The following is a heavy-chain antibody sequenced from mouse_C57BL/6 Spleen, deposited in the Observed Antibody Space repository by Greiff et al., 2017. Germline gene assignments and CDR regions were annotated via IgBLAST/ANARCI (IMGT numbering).Heavy chain of an antibody. J-gene: IGHJ2*01. CDR3: ARSQTAQAGYFDY. D-gene: IGHD3-2*02. CDR1: GYTFTSYW. V-gene: IGHV1-52*01. Sequence: VQLQQSGAELVRPGSSVKLSCKASGYTFTSYWMHWVKQRPIQGLEWIGNIDPSDSETHYNQKFKDKATLTVDKSSSTAYMQLSSLTSEDSAVYYCARSQTAQAGYFDYWGQGTTLTVSS. CDR2: IDPSDSET.